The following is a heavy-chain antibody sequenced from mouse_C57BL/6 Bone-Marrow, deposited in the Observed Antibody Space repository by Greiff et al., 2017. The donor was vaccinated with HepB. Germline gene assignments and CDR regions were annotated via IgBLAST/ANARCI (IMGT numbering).Heavy chain of an antibody. CDR2: ISNLAYSI. D-gene: IGHD2-2*01. Sequence: EVHLVESGGGLVQPGGSLKLSCAASGFTFSDYGMAWVRQAPRKGPEWVAFISNLAYSIYYADTVTGRFTISRENAKNTLYLEMSSLRSEDTAMYYCASHEDGYGGFAYWGQGALVTVSA. CDR3: ASHEDGYGGFAY. J-gene: IGHJ3*01. V-gene: IGHV5-15*01. CDR1: GFTFSDYG.